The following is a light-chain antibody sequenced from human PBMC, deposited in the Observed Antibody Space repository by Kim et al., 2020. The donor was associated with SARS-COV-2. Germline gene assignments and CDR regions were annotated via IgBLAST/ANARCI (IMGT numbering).Light chain of an antibody. CDR3: QVWDSSCDHPYWV. CDR1: NIGSRA. CDR2: SDR. Sequence: AQMARITSARNNIGSRALHRYQQRPGHDPVVDICSDRSRPSGIPERFSGSEPGNTATLTISRIEAGDEADYYCQVWDSSCDHPYWVLGGGTQLTVL. J-gene: IGLJ3*02. V-gene: IGLV3-12*02.